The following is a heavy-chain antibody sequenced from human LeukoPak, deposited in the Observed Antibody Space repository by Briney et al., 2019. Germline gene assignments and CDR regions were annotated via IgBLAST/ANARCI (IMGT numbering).Heavy chain of an antibody. CDR1: GFNFNAAW. J-gene: IGHJ4*02. CDR3: SWEQDASFGRRLEN. Sequence: GGSLRLSCAASGFNFNAAWMSWVRQAPGKGLEWVGRLKSKGSGETADYSAPAKGRFTISRDDSQNTLYLQMNSLKIEDTAVYFCSWEQDASFGRRLENWGQGTLVTVAS. V-gene: IGHV3-15*01. CDR2: LKSKGSGETA. D-gene: IGHD1/OR15-1a*01.